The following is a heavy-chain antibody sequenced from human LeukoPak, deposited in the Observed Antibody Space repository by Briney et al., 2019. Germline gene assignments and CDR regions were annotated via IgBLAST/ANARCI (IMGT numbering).Heavy chain of an antibody. V-gene: IGHV3-15*01. J-gene: IGHJ4*02. CDR2: VKSKTDGGTT. CDR3: ARGGVGATEVYFDY. CDR1: GFTFSDAG. Sequence: GGSLRLSCAVSGFTFSDAGMSWVRQAPGKGLEWVGRVKSKTDGGTTDYAAPVKGRFTISRDDSKNTLYLQMNSLRAEDTAVYYCARGGVGATEVYFDYCGQGTLVTVSS. D-gene: IGHD1-26*01.